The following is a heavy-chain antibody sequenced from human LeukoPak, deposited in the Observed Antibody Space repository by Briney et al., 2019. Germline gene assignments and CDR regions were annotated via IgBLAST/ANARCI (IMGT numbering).Heavy chain of an antibody. CDR1: GFTFSSYA. J-gene: IGHJ4*02. V-gene: IGHV3-23*01. CDR3: AKPYGSGSYYYEPDPGFDY. CDR2: ISGSGGGT. D-gene: IGHD3-10*01. Sequence: GGSLRLSCAASGFTFSSYAMSWVRQAPGKGLEWVSAISGSGGGTYYADSVKGRFTISRDNSKNTLYLQMNSLRAEDTAVYYCAKPYGSGSYYYEPDPGFDYWGQGTLVTVSS.